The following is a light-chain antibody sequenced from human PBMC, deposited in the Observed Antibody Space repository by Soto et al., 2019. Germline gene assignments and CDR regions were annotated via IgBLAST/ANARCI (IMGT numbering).Light chain of an antibody. CDR2: DAS. V-gene: IGKV3-11*01. CDR1: LSVSVY. Sequence: EIVVRPSAATLSVSPWEIATLSCRASLSVSVYLAWYQQKPRQAPSLLISDASNRATDIPARLSSSGSGTDYTITIISLEPEDFAVYYCHQRQYRPPITFGQGTRLEI. J-gene: IGKJ5*01. CDR3: HQRQYRPPIT.